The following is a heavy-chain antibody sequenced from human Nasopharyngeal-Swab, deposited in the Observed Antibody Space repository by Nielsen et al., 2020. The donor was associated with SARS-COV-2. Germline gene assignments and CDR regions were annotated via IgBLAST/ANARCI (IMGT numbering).Heavy chain of an antibody. CDR3: AKDRDSGDDSDDYYHYYGMDV. CDR1: GFIFKNYA. D-gene: IGHD5-12*01. CDR2: ISGADDST. Sequence: GESLKISCSASGFIFKNYAMNWVRQAPGRGPEWVSAISGADDSTKYADSVKGRFTISRDNSKNTLDLQMNSLRAEDTAIYYCAKDRDSGDDSDDYYHYYGMDVWGQGTTVTVSS. J-gene: IGHJ6*02. V-gene: IGHV3-23*01.